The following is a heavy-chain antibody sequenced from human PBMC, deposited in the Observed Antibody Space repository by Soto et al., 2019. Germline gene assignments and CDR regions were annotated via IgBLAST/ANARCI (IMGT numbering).Heavy chain of an antibody. J-gene: IGHJ5*02. D-gene: IGHD6-13*01. V-gene: IGHV4-59*01. CDR1: GGSISSYY. CDR2: IYYSGST. Sequence: PSETLSLTCTVSGGSISSYYWSWIRQPPGKGLEWIGYIYYSGSTNYNPSLKSRVTISVDTSKNQFSLKLSSVTAADTAVYYCAMFTQSSWYARWFDPWGQGTLVTVS. CDR3: AMFTQSSWYARWFDP.